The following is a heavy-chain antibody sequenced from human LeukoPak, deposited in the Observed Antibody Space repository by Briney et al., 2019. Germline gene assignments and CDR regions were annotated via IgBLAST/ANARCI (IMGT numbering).Heavy chain of an antibody. CDR3: ARLYYGDYKEPQAVAFDI. Sequence: SETLSLTCTVSGYSISSGYYWGWIRQPPGKGLEWIGSIYHSGSTYYNPSLKSRVTISVDTSKNQFSLKLSSVTAADTAVYYCARLYYGDYKEPQAVAFDIWGQGTMVTVSS. V-gene: IGHV4-38-2*02. CDR2: IYHSGST. D-gene: IGHD4-17*01. J-gene: IGHJ3*02. CDR1: GYSISSGYY.